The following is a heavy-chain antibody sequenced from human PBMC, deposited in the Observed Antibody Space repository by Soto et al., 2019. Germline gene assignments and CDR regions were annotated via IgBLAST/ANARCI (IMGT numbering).Heavy chain of an antibody. CDR1: GGSISSGGYS. J-gene: IGHJ4*02. CDR3: ARARYGDYDFDY. V-gene: IGHV4-30-2*01. CDR2: IYHSGST. Sequence: SETLSLTCAVSGGSISSGGYSWSWIRQPPGKGLGWIGYIYHSGSTYYNPSLKSRVTISVDRSKNQFSLKLSSVTAADTAVYYCARARYGDYDFDYWGQGTLVTVSS. D-gene: IGHD4-17*01.